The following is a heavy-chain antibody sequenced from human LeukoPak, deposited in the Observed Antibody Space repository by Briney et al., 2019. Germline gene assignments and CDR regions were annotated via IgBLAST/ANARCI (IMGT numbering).Heavy chain of an antibody. CDR1: RGSISSYY. V-gene: IGHV4-4*09. CDR2: IYTSGTT. Sequence: SETLSLTCTLSRGSISSYYWSWIRQPPGKGLEWIGYIYTSGTTNYNPSLKSRVTMSVDTSKNQFSLRLDSVTAADTAVYYCAGHENHFDYWGQGTLVIVSS. J-gene: IGHJ4*02. CDR3: AGHENHFDY. D-gene: IGHD1-14*01.